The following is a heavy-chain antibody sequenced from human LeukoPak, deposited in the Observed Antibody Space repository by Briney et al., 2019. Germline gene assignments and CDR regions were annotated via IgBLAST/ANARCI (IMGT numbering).Heavy chain of an antibody. Sequence: SETLPLTCAVSGGSILTTNWWSWVRQPPGKGLEWIGEVHLSGASNYNPSLKSRVNMSIDKSKNQLSLELTSVTAADTAIYYCTRESGAFSPFGFWGQGTLVTVSS. CDR2: VHLSGAS. CDR1: GGSILTTNW. V-gene: IGHV4-4*02. CDR3: TRESGAFSPFGF. D-gene: IGHD1-26*01. J-gene: IGHJ4*02.